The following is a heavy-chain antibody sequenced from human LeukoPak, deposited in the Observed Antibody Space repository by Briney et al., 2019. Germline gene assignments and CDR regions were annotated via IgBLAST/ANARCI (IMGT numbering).Heavy chain of an antibody. CDR3: ARGGAVAGLRWFDP. J-gene: IGHJ5*02. V-gene: IGHV4-34*01. Sequence: SETLSLTCAVYGGSFSGYYWSWIRQRPGKGLEWIGEINHSRSTNDNPSLKSRFTISVDTSKNQFSLKLSSVTAVDTAVYYCARGGAVAGLRWFDPWGQGTLVTVSS. D-gene: IGHD6-19*01. CDR1: GGSFSGYY. CDR2: INHSRST.